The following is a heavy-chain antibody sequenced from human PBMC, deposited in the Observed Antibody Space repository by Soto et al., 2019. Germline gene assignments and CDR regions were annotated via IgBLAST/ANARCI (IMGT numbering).Heavy chain of an antibody. J-gene: IGHJ4*02. CDR1: GYTFTSYA. D-gene: IGHD2-15*01. CDR2: INAGNGNK. CDR3: ARDLGGWPDY. V-gene: IGHV1-3*01. Sequence: QVQLVQSGAEVKKPGASVKVSCKASGYTFTSYAMHWVRQAPGQRLEWMGWINAGNGNKKYSQKFQGRVTMTRDTSASTAYMELSSLRSEDTAVYYCARDLGGWPDYWGQGTLVTVSS.